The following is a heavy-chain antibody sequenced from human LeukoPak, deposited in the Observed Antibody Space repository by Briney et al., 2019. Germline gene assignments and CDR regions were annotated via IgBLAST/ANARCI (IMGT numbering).Heavy chain of an antibody. V-gene: IGHV4-39*07. J-gene: IGHJ4*02. CDR2: IYYSGST. Sequence: SETLSLTCTVSGGSISSSSYYWGWIRQPPGKGPEWIGSIYYSGSTYYNPSLKSRVTISVDTSKNQFSLKLSSVTAADTAVYYCARDYEEIDYYDSSGYSPYYFDYRGQGTLVTVSS. CDR1: GGSISSSSYY. CDR3: ARDYEEIDYYDSSGYSPYYFDY. D-gene: IGHD3-22*01.